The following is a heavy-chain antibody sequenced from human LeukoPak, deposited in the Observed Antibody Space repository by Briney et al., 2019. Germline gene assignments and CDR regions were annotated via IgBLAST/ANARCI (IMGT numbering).Heavy chain of an antibody. CDR2: IKSKSDGGAT. Sequence: PGGSLRLSCTASGFTLRNYWMHWVRQVPGKGLEWVGRIKSKSDGGATDYAAPVQGRFIISRDDSKNTLYLQMNSLKPEDTAVYYCTTYEGVYWGQRTLVTVSA. D-gene: IGHD3-10*01. CDR1: GFTLRNYW. V-gene: IGHV3-15*01. CDR3: TTYEGVY. J-gene: IGHJ4*02.